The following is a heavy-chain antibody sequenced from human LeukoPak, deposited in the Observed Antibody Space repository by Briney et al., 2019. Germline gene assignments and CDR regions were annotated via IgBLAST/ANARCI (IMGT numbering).Heavy chain of an antibody. CDR2: TSGSGAST. D-gene: IGHD6-13*01. CDR1: GSTLSSYA. CDR3: AKATDWSSSWYFPLGYYYYGMDV. Sequence: GGSLRLSCAASGSTLSSYAMSWVRQAPGKGLEWVSATSGSGASTYYADSVKGRFTISRDNSKNTLYLQMNSLRAEDTAVYYCAKATDWSSSWYFPLGYYYYGMDVWGQGTTVSVSS. J-gene: IGHJ6*02. V-gene: IGHV3-23*01.